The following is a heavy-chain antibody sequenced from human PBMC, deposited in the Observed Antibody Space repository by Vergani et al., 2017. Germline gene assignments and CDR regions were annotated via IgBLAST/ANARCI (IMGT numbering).Heavy chain of an antibody. V-gene: IGHV3-23*01. CDR3: AKEKDDILTGYSLSYFDY. D-gene: IGHD3-9*01. CDR1: GFTFSSYA. J-gene: IGHJ4*02. CDR2: ISGSGGST. Sequence: EVQLLESGGGLVQPGGSLRLSCAASGFTFSSYAMSWVRQAPGKGLEWVSAISGSGGSTYYADSVKGRFTISRDNSKNTLYLQMNSLRAEYTAVYYCAKEKDDILTGYSLSYFDYWGQGTLVTVSS.